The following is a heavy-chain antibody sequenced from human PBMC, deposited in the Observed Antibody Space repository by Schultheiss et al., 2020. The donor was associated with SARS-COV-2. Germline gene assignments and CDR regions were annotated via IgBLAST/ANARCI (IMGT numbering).Heavy chain of an antibody. V-gene: IGHV3-33*06. CDR3: AKDHVEQQPYYGENWFDP. CDR2: IWYDGSNK. CDR1: GFTFSSYG. D-gene: IGHD6-13*01. Sequence: GGSLRLSCAASGFTFSSYGMHWVRQAPGKGLEWVAVIWYDGSNKYYADSVKGRFTISRDNSKKKLYLQMNSLRAEDTAVYYCAKDHVEQQPYYGENWFDPWGQGTLVTVSS. J-gene: IGHJ5*02.